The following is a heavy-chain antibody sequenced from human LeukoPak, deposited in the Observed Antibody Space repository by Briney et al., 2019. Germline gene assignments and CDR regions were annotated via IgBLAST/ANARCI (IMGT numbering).Heavy chain of an antibody. CDR2: XXXSGXT. CDR3: ARRRYSGSYADY. J-gene: IGHJ4*02. Sequence: SETLSLTCTVSGGSISSYYXXXXXQPPGKGXXWXXXXXXSGXTNYNPXXXXRVTISVXTSKNQFSLKLSSVTAADTAVYYCARRRYSGSYADYWGQGTLVTVSS. D-gene: IGHD1-26*01. CDR1: GGSISSYY. V-gene: IGHV4-59*08.